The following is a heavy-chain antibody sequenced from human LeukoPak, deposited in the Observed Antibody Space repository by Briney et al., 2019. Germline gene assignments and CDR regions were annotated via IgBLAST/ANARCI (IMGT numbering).Heavy chain of an antibody. CDR3: AKDPNWFDP. J-gene: IGHJ5*02. CDR1: GFTFSSYS. Sequence: TGGSLRLSCAASGFTFSSYSMNWVRQAPGKGLEWVSSISSSSSYIYYADSVKGRFTISRDNSKNTLYLQMNSLRAEDTAVYYCAKDPNWFDPWGQGTLVTASS. CDR2: ISSSSSYI. V-gene: IGHV3-21*04.